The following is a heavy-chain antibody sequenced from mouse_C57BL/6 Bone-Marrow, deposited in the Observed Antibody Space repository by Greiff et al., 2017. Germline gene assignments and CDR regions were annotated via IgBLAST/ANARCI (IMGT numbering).Heavy chain of an antibody. V-gene: IGHV5-17*01. CDR1: GFTFSDYG. Sequence: EVQLVESGGGLVKPGGSLKLSCAASGFTFSDYGMHWVRQAPEKGLEWVAYISSGSSTIYYADTVKGRFTISRDNAKHTLFLQMTSLRSEDTAMYYCARRRGLRRAMDYWGQGTSVTVSS. CDR3: ARRRGLRRAMDY. J-gene: IGHJ4*01. CDR2: ISSGSSTI. D-gene: IGHD2-4*01.